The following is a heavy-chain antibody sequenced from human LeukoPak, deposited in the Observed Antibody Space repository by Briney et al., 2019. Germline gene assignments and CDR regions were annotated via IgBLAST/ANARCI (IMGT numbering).Heavy chain of an antibody. CDR2: INPNSGGT. D-gene: IGHD2-2*01. CDR3: AQTPSSTSWRWAFDI. V-gene: IGHV1-2*02. J-gene: IGHJ3*02. CDR1: GYTFTGYY. Sequence: ASVKVSCKASGYTFTGYYMHWVRQAPGQGLEWMGWINPNSGGTNYAQKFQGRVTMTRDTSISTAYMELSRLRSDDTAVYYCAQTPSSTSWRWAFDIWGQGTMVTVSS.